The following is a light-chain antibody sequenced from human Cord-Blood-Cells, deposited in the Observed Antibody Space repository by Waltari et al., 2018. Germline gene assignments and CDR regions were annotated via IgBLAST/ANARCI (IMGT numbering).Light chain of an antibody. CDR1: SLRSDY. Sequence: SSELTQDPAVSVALGHTVRLTCQGHSLRSDYASWYQQKPGQAPVLVIYGKNNRPSGIPDRFSGSSSGNTASLTITGAQAEDEADYYCNSRDSSGNHLVFGGGTKLTVL. CDR3: NSRDSSGNHLV. V-gene: IGLV3-19*01. CDR2: GKN. J-gene: IGLJ3*02.